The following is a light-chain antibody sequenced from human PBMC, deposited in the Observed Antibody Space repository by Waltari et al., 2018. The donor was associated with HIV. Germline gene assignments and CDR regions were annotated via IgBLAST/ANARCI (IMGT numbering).Light chain of an antibody. CDR3: STYTGRGTDTVL. J-gene: IGLJ2*01. V-gene: IGLV2-14*01. CDR2: EVS. CDR1: TSDIGAYNY. Sequence: QSALTQPASVSGSPGQSIAISCTGSTSDIGAYNYVSWFQPHPGKAPKLIIFEVSNRPSGVSNRFSGSKSGNTASLTIAGLQAEDEADYYCSTYTGRGTDTVLFAGGTKLTVL.